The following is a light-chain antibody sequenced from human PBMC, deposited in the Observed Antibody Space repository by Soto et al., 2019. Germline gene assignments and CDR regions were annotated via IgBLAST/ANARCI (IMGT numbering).Light chain of an antibody. V-gene: IGKV3-20*01. CDR3: QQHGSSPRT. CDR1: ESVSSSY. J-gene: IGKJ1*01. CDR2: GAS. Sequence: EIVLTQSPGTLSLSPGVSATLSCRSSESVSSSYLAWYQQKPGQAPRLLIYGASSRATGIPDRFSGSGSGTDFTLTISSLEPEDFAVYYCQQHGSSPRTFGQGTKVDIK.